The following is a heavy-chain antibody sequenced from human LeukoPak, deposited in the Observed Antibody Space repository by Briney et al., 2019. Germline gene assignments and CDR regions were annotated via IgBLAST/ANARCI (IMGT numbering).Heavy chain of an antibody. CDR2: ISYDGSNK. CDR3: AKVMVRVLGPYYFDY. CDR1: GFTFSSYG. J-gene: IGHJ4*02. Sequence: GGSLRLSCAASGFTFSSYGMHWVRQAPGKGLEWVAVISYDGSNKYYADSVKGRFTISRDNAKNSLYLQMNSLRAEDTALYYCAKVMVRVLGPYYFDYWGQGTLVTVSS. V-gene: IGHV3-30*18. D-gene: IGHD3-10*01.